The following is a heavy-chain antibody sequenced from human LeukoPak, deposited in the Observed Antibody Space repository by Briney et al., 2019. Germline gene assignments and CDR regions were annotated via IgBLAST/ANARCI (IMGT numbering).Heavy chain of an antibody. CDR1: GYSISSGYY. V-gene: IGHV4-38-2*02. Sequence: PSETLSLTCTVSGYSISSGYYWGWIRQPPGKGLEWIGSIYHSGSTYYNPSLKSRVTISVDTSKNQFSLKLSSVTAADTAVYYCARDRVSSWLNYFDYWGQGTLVTVSS. J-gene: IGHJ4*02. CDR3: ARDRVSSWLNYFDY. D-gene: IGHD6-13*01. CDR2: IYHSGST.